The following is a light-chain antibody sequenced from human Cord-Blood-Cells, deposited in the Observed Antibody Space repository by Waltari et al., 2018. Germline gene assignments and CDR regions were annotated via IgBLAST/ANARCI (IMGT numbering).Light chain of an antibody. CDR3: QQRSNWPLLT. J-gene: IGKJ4*01. Sequence: EIVLTQSPATLSLFPGERATLPCRASQSVSSYLAWYQQKPGQAPRLLIYDASNRATGIPARFSGSGSGTDFTLTISSLEPEDFAVYYCQQRSNWPLLTFGGGTKVEIK. CDR1: QSVSSY. V-gene: IGKV3-11*01. CDR2: DAS.